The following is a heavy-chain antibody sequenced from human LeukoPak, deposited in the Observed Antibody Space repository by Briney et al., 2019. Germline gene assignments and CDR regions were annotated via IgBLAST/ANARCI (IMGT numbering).Heavy chain of an antibody. J-gene: IGHJ3*02. Sequence: ASVKVSCKASGYTFSDYYLHWVRQALGHGLEWMGWINPHSGGTHYAQKFQGRVAMTRDTSISTAYMELSSLRSDDTAVYFCAREIVATIGGAFDIWGQGTMVTVSS. CDR1: GYTFSDYY. CDR2: INPHSGGT. V-gene: IGHV1-2*02. D-gene: IGHD5-12*01. CDR3: AREIVATIGGAFDI.